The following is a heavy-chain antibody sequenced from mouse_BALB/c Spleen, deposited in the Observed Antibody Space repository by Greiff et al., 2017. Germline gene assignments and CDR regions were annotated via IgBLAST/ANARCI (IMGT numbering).Heavy chain of an antibody. D-gene: IGHD2-14*01. CDR3: ARAARYDSFAY. J-gene: IGHJ3*01. CDR2: FNPSNGRT. CDR1: AYTFPTYW. V-gene: IGHV1S81*02. Sequence: QVQLQQSGAELMKPGASVKISSRATAYTFPTYWMPWVRQRPGQGLEWIGGFNPSNGRTNYNEKLKSKATLTVDKSSSTAYMQLSSLTSEDSAVYYCARAARYDSFAYWGQGTLVTVSA.